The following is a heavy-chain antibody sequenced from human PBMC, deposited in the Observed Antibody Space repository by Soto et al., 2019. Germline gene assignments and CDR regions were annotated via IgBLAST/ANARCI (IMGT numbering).Heavy chain of an antibody. V-gene: IGHV5-51*01. CDR1: VYSLSTNW. Sequence: GESLKTSCTHPVYSLSTNWISSVLLLPGKGLEWMGIIYPGESDTIYSPSLEGHVAIAADKTINTAYLQWSSLKASDTAMYSCARHSGIVTDGTEWGQGTLVTESS. CDR3: ARHSGIVTDGTE. J-gene: IGHJ4*02. D-gene: IGHD6-13*01. CDR2: IYPGESDT.